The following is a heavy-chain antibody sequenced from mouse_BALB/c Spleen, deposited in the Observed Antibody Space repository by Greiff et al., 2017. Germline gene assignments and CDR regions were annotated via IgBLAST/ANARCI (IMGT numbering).Heavy chain of an antibody. Sequence: EVKVVESGAELVRSGASVKLSCTASGFNIKDYYMHWVKQRPEQGLEWIGWIDPENGDTEYAPKFQGKATMTADTSSNTAYLQLSSLTSEDTAVYYCNARQLTGTAWFAYWGQGTLVTVSA. J-gene: IGHJ3*01. D-gene: IGHD4-1*01. CDR3: NARQLTGTAWFAY. V-gene: IGHV14-4*02. CDR2: IDPENGDT. CDR1: GFNIKDYY.